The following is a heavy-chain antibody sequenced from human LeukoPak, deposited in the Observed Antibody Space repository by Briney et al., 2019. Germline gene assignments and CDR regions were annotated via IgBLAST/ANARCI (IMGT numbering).Heavy chain of an antibody. CDR1: GFTFTNFW. Sequence: GGSLRLSCAASGFTFTNFWMSWVRQAPGKGLEWVANIEQGGSEKYYVDSVKGRFTISRDNAKNSLYLQMNSLRAEDTAVYYCARESVSRGFDYWGQGTLVTVSS. V-gene: IGHV3-7*03. J-gene: IGHJ4*02. CDR2: IEQGGSEK. CDR3: ARESVSRGFDY. D-gene: IGHD3-10*01.